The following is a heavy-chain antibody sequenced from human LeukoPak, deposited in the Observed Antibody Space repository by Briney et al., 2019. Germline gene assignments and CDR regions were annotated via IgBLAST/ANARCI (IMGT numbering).Heavy chain of an antibody. CDR3: AKDSGSSPEYYFDY. J-gene: IGHJ4*02. V-gene: IGHV3-30*18. CDR1: GFTFSSYG. Sequence: GGTLRLSCAASGFTFSSYGMRWVRQAPGKGLEWVAVISYDGSNKYYADSVKGRFTISRDNSKNTLYLQMNSLRAEDTAVYYCAKDSGSSPEYYFDYWGQGTLVTVSS. CDR2: ISYDGSNK. D-gene: IGHD1-26*01.